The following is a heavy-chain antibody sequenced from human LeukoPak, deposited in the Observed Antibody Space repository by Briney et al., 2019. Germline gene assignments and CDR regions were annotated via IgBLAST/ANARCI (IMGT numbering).Heavy chain of an antibody. V-gene: IGHV1-8*03. Sequence: GASVKVSCKASGYTFTSYDINWVRQATGQGLEWMGWMNPNSGNTGYAQKFQGRVTITRNTSISTAYMELSSLRSEDTAVYYCASRAGSEIAAAGPFDYWGQGTLVTVSS. D-gene: IGHD6-13*01. CDR1: GYTFTSYD. CDR2: MNPNSGNT. CDR3: ASRAGSEIAAAGPFDY. J-gene: IGHJ4*02.